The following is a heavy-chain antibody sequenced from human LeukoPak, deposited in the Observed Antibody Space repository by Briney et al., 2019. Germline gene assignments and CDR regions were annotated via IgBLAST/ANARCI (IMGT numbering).Heavy chain of an antibody. V-gene: IGHV1-18*01. CDR2: FRTFTGDT. J-gene: IGHJ4*02. CDR3: ASNGDYFKLDY. Sequence: ASVKVSCKASGYSFTSYGISWVRQAPGQGLQYMGWFRTFTGDTNYAQNFQDRVVFTTDPSTNTAYMELRSLRSDDTAVYYCASNGDYFKLDYWGQGTLVTVSS. CDR1: GYSFTSYG. D-gene: IGHD4-17*01.